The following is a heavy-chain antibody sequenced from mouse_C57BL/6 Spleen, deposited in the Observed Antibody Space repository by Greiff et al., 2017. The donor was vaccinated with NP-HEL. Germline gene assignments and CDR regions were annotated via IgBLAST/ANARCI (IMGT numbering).Heavy chain of an antibody. Sequence: EVMLVESGGDLVKPGGSLKLSCAASGFTFSSYGMSWVRQTPDKRLEWVATISSGGSYTYYPDSVKGRFTISRDNAKNTLYLQMSSLKSEDTALYYCARHLGSSYYAMAYWVQGTSVTVSS. CDR1: GFTFSSYG. V-gene: IGHV5-6*01. J-gene: IGHJ4*01. D-gene: IGHD1-1*01. CDR2: ISSGGSYT. CDR3: ARHLGSSYYAMAY.